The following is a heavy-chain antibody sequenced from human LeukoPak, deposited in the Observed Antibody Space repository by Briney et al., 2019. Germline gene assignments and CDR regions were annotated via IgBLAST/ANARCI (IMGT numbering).Heavy chain of an antibody. D-gene: IGHD2-21*02. J-gene: IGHJ4*02. CDR1: GGSISSGDYY. CDR2: IYYSGST. Sequence: PSETLSLTCTVSGGSISSGDYYWSWIRQPPGKGLEWIGYIYYSGSTYYNPSLKSRVTISVDTSKNQFSLKLSSVTAAGTAVYYCARALPSYCGGDCSRRAFDYWGQGTLVTVSS. V-gene: IGHV4-30-4*01. CDR3: ARALPSYCGGDCSRRAFDY.